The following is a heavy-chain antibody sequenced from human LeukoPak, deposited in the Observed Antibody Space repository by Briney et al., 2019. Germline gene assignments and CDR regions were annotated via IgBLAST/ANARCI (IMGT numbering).Heavy chain of an antibody. Sequence: SGGSLRLSCAASGSTFSSYEMNWVCQAPGKGLEWVSYISSSGSTIYYADSVKGRFTISRDNAKNSLYLQMNSLRAEDTAVYYCARDPKKDLPYYYYYYGMDVWGQGTTVTVSS. J-gene: IGHJ6*02. CDR2: ISSSGSTI. V-gene: IGHV3-48*03. CDR1: GSTFSSYE. CDR3: ARDPKKDLPYYYYYYGMDV.